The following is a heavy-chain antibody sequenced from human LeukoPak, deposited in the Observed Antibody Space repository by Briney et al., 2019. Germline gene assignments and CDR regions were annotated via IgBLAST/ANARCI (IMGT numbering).Heavy chain of an antibody. V-gene: IGHV4-4*07. CDR3: ARVKAGASYYYYYYMDV. CDR2: IYTSGST. CDR1: GGSISSYY. Sequence: RTSETLSLTCTVSGGSISSYYWSWIRQPAGKGLEWIGRIYTSGSTNYNPSLKSRVTMSVDTSKNQFSLKLSSVTAADTAVYYCARVKAGASYYYYYYMDVWGKGTTVTISS. J-gene: IGHJ6*03. D-gene: IGHD1-26*01.